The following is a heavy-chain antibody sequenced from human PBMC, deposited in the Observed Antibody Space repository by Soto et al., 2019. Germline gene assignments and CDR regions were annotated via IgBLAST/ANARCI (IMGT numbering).Heavy chain of an antibody. CDR2: IWYDASKQ. CDR1: GFIFSGSA. V-gene: IGHV3-33*08. D-gene: IGHD2-15*01. CDR3: AAWAEGATEVH. J-gene: IGHJ4*02. Sequence: PGGSLRLSCAASGFIFSGSAIHWVRQASGKGLEWVAVIWYDASKQFYAASVEGRFTISRDNSKAILYLQMNSLRAEDTAVYYCAAWAEGATEVHWGQGTLVTVSS.